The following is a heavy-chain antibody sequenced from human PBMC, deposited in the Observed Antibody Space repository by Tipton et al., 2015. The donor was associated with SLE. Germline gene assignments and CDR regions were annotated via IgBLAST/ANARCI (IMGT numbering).Heavy chain of an antibody. J-gene: IGHJ4*02. CDR3: AKQWDLLD. Sequence: SLRLSCAASGFTFSSYAMHWVRQAPGKGLEWVAYIRHDSLTTYYAGSVKGRFTISRDNSKNTLYLQLNSLRTDDTAVFYCAKQWDLLDWGQGTLVTVSS. CDR2: IRHDSLTT. V-gene: IGHV3-30*02. D-gene: IGHD1-26*01. CDR1: GFTFSSYA.